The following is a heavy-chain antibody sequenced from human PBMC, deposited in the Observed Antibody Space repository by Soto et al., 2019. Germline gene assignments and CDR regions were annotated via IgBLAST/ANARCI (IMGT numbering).Heavy chain of an antibody. Sequence: QVQLVESGGGVVQPGRSLRLSCAASGFTFSSYGMHWVRQAPGKGLEWVAVISYDGSNKYYADSVKGRFTISRDNSKNTLYLQMNSLRAEDTAVYYCACLYYGSGTGYGMDVWGQGTTVTVSS. V-gene: IGHV3-30*03. CDR2: ISYDGSNK. J-gene: IGHJ6*02. CDR1: GFTFSSYG. CDR3: ACLYYGSGTGYGMDV. D-gene: IGHD3-10*01.